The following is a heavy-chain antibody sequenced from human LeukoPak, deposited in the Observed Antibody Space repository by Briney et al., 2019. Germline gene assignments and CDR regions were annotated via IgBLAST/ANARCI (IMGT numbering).Heavy chain of an antibody. CDR3: AREWDYYGSWGFDP. V-gene: IGHV1-8*01. CDR1: GYTFTSYD. D-gene: IGHD3-10*01. Sequence: ASVKVSCKASGYTFTSYDINWVRQATGQGLEWMGWMNPNSGNTGYAQKFQGRVTMTRNTYISTAYMELSSLRSEDTAVYYCAREWDYYGSWGFDPWGQGTLVTVSS. CDR2: MNPNSGNT. J-gene: IGHJ5*02.